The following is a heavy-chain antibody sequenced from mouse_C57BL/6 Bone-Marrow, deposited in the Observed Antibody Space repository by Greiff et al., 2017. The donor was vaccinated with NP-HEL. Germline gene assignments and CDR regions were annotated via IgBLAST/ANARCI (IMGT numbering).Heavy chain of an antibody. J-gene: IGHJ2*01. Sequence: QVQLQQPGAELVRPGTSVKLSCKASGYTFTSYWMHWVKQRPGQGLEWIGVIDPSDSYTNYNQKFKGKATLTVDTSSSTAYMQLSSLTSEDSAVXYCAQTAQATFDYWGQGTTLTVSS. D-gene: IGHD3-2*02. CDR3: AQTAQATFDY. CDR1: GYTFTSYW. CDR2: IDPSDSYT. V-gene: IGHV1-59*01.